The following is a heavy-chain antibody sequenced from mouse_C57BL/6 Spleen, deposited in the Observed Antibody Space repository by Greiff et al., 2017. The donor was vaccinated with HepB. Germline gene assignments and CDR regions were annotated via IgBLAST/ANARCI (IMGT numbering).Heavy chain of an antibody. D-gene: IGHD1-1*01. CDR1: GFTFSSYA. CDR2: ISDGGSYT. V-gene: IGHV5-4*01. CDR3: ARSLITTVVEGGFAY. J-gene: IGHJ3*01. Sequence: EVQGVESGGGLVKPGGSLKLSCAASGFTFSSYAMSWVRQTPEKRLEWVATISDGGSYTYYPDNVKGRFTISRDNAKNNLYLQMSHLKSEDTAMYYCARSLITTVVEGGFAYWGQGTLVTVSA.